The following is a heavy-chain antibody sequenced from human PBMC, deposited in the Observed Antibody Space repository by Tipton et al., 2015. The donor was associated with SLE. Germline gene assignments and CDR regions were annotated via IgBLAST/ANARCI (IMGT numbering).Heavy chain of an antibody. CDR3: ARADGSYFYYFMDV. V-gene: IGHV4-38-2*02. Sequence: TLSLTCTVSGYSIRTGYYWGWIRQPPGKGLEWIGTIYHSGTTYYNPSLQSRVTISVDTSKNQFSLRLRSVTAADSAVYYCARADGSYFYYFMDVWGKGTTVTVSS. CDR2: IYHSGTT. J-gene: IGHJ6*03. CDR1: GYSIRTGYY. D-gene: IGHD3-10*01.